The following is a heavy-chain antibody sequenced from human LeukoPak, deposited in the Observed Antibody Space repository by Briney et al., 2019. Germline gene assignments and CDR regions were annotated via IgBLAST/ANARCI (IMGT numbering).Heavy chain of an antibody. V-gene: IGHV1-69*04. Sequence: ASVKVSCKASGGTFSSYAISWVRQAPGQGLEWMGRIIPILGIANYAQKFQGRVTITADKSTSTAYMELSSLRSEDTAVYYRARDSAGLVDPWGQGTLVTVSS. CDR3: ARDSAGLVDP. D-gene: IGHD1-26*01. J-gene: IGHJ5*02. CDR1: GGTFSSYA. CDR2: IIPILGIA.